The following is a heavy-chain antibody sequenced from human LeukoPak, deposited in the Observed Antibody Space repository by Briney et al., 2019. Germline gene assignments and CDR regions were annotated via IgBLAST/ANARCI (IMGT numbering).Heavy chain of an antibody. CDR1: GFTFSTYT. V-gene: IGHV3-23*01. J-gene: IGHJ4*02. CDR3: AKDLGLSVGSTPFDY. CDR2: IYGSGVST. Sequence: GGSLRLSCAASGFTFSTYTMSWVRQAPGKGLEWVSSIYGSGVSTFYADSVQGRFTISRDNFQNTLSLQMNSLRADDTAVYYCAKDLGLSVGSTPFDYWGQRTLVTVSS. D-gene: IGHD1-26*01.